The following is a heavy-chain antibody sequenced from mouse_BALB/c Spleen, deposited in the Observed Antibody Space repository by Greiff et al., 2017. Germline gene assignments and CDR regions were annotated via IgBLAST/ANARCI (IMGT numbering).Heavy chain of an antibody. D-gene: IGHD1-1*02. CDR1: GFTFSSYG. Sequence: EVKLVESGGDLVKPGGSLKLSCAASGFTFSSYGMSWVRQTPDKRLEWVATISSGGSYTYYPDSVKGRFTISRDNAKNTLYLQMSSLKSEDTAMYYCASTREYGGGRYFDYWGQGTTLTVSS. J-gene: IGHJ2*01. CDR2: ISSGGSYT. V-gene: IGHV5-6*01. CDR3: ASTREYGGGRYFDY.